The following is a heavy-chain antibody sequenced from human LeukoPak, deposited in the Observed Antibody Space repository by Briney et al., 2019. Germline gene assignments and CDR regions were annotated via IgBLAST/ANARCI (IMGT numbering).Heavy chain of an antibody. CDR2: IYHSGST. V-gene: IGHV4-4*02. Sequence: PSETLSLTCAVSGASNSGSDWWSWVRQPPGKGLEWIGEIYHSGSTNYNSSLKSRVTISVDKSKSHFSLKVSSVTAADTAVYYCARVVGNTNFDSWGQGALVTVSS. D-gene: IGHD2-21*01. CDR1: GASNSGSDW. CDR3: ARVVGNTNFDS. J-gene: IGHJ4*02.